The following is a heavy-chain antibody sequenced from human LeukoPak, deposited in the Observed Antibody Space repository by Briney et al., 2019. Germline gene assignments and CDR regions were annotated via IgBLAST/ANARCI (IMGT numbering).Heavy chain of an antibody. CDR3: ARSSSGSSNWFGP. CDR1: GYTFTGYY. Sequence: GASVKASCKASGYTFTGYYIHWVRQAPGQGLEWMGRINPYSGATNYAQNFEGRVTMTRDTSITTAYMELSRLTSDDTAVYYCARSSSGSSNWFGPWGQGTLVTVSS. CDR2: INPYSGAT. J-gene: IGHJ5*02. D-gene: IGHD3-22*01. V-gene: IGHV1-2*06.